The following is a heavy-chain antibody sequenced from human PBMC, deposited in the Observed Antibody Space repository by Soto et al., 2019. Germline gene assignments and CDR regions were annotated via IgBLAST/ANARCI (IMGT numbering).Heavy chain of an antibody. CDR3: ARGGLRFLEWFPMDV. CDR2: ISSSSSYI. Sequence: GGSLRLSCAASGFTFSSYSMNWVRQAPGKGLEWVSSISSSSSYIYYADSMKGRFTISRDNAKNSLYPQMNSLRAEDTAVYYCARGGLRFLEWFPMDVWGQGTTVTVSS. V-gene: IGHV3-21*01. J-gene: IGHJ6*02. D-gene: IGHD3-3*01. CDR1: GFTFSSYS.